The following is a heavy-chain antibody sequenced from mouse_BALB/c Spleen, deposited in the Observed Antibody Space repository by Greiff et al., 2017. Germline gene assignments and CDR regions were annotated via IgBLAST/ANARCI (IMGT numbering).Heavy chain of an antibody. D-gene: IGHD2-4*01. J-gene: IGHJ4*01. V-gene: IGHV5-9-4*01. Sequence: EVMLVESGGGLVKPGGSLKLSCAASGFTFSSYAMSWVRQSPEKRLEWVAEISSGGSYTYYPDTVTGRFTISRDNAKNTLYLEMSSLRSEDTAMYYCARDEGITMAMDYWGQGTSVTVSS. CDR2: ISSGGSYT. CDR1: GFTFSSYA. CDR3: ARDEGITMAMDY.